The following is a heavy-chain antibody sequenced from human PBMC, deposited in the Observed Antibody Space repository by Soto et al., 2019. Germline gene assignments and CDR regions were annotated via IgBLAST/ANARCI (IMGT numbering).Heavy chain of an antibody. CDR1: GYRFTSYW. CDR3: ASGSSGYYGIFDY. V-gene: IGHV5-51*01. Sequence: GESLKISCKGSGYRFTSYWIGWVRQMPGKGLEWMGIFYPGDSDTKYSPSFQGQVTISADTSISTAYVQWSSLKASDSAMYYCASGSSGYYGIFDYWGQGSLVTV. D-gene: IGHD3-22*01. J-gene: IGHJ4*02. CDR2: FYPGDSDT.